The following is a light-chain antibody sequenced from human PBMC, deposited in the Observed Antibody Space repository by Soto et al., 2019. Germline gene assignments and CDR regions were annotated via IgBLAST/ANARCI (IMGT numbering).Light chain of an antibody. Sequence: DLQINQSPSTPSAFVRGRINISCPASQDICRWLAWFQRKTGKSPNLLIYDASRLQSGVPSRFSGIGSGTDFTLTISSLNPDDFATYYCQHYNSTWTFGQGTKVDIK. J-gene: IGKJ1*01. CDR3: QHYNSTWT. CDR1: QDICRW. CDR2: DAS. V-gene: IGKV1-5*01.